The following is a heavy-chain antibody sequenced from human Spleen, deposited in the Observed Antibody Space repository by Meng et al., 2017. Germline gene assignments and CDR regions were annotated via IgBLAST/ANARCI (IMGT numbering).Heavy chain of an antibody. CDR1: GGSFSGYH. V-gene: IGHV4-34*01. CDR2: IYHSGCS. D-gene: IGHD6-19*01. CDR3: ARGTYSSGWAFDY. J-gene: IGHJ4*02. Sequence: HVQLHQWGAGLFKPSETLSLTCGVYGGSFSGYHWSWIRQPPGKGLEWIGEIYHSGCSNYCPSFKSRVTISVDTSKNQFSLKLSSVTAADTAVYYCARGTYSSGWAFDYWGQGTLVTVSS.